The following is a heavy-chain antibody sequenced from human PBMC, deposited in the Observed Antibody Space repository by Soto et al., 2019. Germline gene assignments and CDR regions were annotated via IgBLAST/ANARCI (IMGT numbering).Heavy chain of an antibody. CDR1: GYSFTTYW. J-gene: IGHJ6*02. Sequence: GESLKISCKTSGYSFTTYWIGWVRQMPGKGPEGMGIINPHDSDVRYSPSFQGQVTISADKAISTVYLRWNSLKASDTAMYYCARLRGVAHYGMDVWGQGTTVTVSS. D-gene: IGHD3-10*01. CDR3: ARLRGVAHYGMDV. CDR2: INPHDSDV. V-gene: IGHV5-51*01.